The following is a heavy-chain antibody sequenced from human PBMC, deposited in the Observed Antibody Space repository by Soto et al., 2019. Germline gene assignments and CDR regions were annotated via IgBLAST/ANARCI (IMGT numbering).Heavy chain of an antibody. V-gene: IGHV3-30-3*01. CDR2: ISYDGSNK. CDR1: GFTFSSYA. CDR3: ARPDYGSGSYPDY. J-gene: IGHJ4*02. D-gene: IGHD3-10*01. Sequence: QVQLVESGGGVVQPGRSLRLSCTASGFTFSSYAMHWVRQAPGKGLEWVAVISYDGSNKYYADSVKGRFTISRDNSMNTLFLQMNSLRAEDTAVYYCARPDYGSGSYPDYWGQGTLVTVSS.